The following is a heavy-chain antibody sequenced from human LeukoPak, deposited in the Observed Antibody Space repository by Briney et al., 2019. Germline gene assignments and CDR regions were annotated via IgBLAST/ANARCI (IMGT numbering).Heavy chain of an antibody. CDR1: GYTFTTYG. Sequence: ASVKVSCKASGYTFTTYGITWVRQAPGQGLEWMGWISAYDGHTKYAQKLQDRVTMTTDTSTSTAYMELRGLRSDDTAAYYCARAAYNWNYYFDYWGQGTLVTVSS. CDR3: ARAAYNWNYYFDY. D-gene: IGHD1-7*01. J-gene: IGHJ4*02. CDR2: ISAYDGHT. V-gene: IGHV1-18*01.